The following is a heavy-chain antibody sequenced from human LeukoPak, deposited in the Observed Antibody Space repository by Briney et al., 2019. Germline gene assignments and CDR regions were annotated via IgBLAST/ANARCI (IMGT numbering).Heavy chain of an antibody. V-gene: IGHV3-30*02. D-gene: IGHD3-22*01. CDR3: ARGLESYYYDSSGYYYFDY. CDR2: IRNVGNDK. CDR1: GFTFDCCG. Sequence: GGSLRLSCAASGFTFDCCGMHWVRQAPGKGLEWVAFIRNVGNDKYYADSVKGRFTISRDNSKNTLYLQMNSMRAEDTAVYYCARGLESYYYDSSGYYYFDYWGQGTLVTVSS. J-gene: IGHJ4*02.